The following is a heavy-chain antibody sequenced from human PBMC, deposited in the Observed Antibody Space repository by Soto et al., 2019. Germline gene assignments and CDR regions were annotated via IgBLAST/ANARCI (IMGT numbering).Heavy chain of an antibody. J-gene: IGHJ3*02. CDR2: ISWNSGSI. V-gene: IGHV3-9*01. CDR1: GFTFDDYA. Sequence: GGSLRLSCAASGFTFDDYAMHWVRQAPGKGLEWVSGISWNSGSIGYADSVKGRFTISRDNAKNSLYLQMNSLRAEDTALYYCAKDIKGYCSSTSCSPSFGAFDIWGQGTMVTVSS. D-gene: IGHD2-2*01. CDR3: AKDIKGYCSSTSCSPSFGAFDI.